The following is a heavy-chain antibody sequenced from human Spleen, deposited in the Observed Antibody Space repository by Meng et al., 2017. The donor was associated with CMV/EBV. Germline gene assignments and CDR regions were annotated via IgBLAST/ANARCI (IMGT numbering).Heavy chain of an antibody. D-gene: IGHD3-3*01. CDR3: VSPASTYYDFWSGYYLPLDV. CDR1: GFTFRNFA. V-gene: IGHV3-23*01. Sequence: GESLKISFAASGFTFRNFAMTWVLQAPGKGLEWVSAISGSGGSTYYADSVKGRFTISRDNSKNTLYLQMSLLRAEDTAVYYCVSPASTYYDFWSGYYLPLDVWGQGTTVTVSS. J-gene: IGHJ6*02. CDR2: ISGSGGST.